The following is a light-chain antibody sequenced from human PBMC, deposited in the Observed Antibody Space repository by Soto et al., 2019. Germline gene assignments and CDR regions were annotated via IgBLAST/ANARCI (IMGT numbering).Light chain of an antibody. Sequence: IILTQSPGTVSLSPGARATLHCRASQSVSSSYLAWYQRKPGQAPRLLIYGASSRATGIPDRFSGSGSGTDFNLTISRLEPEDFAMYYCQHYGSSPRTFGQGTKVDIK. V-gene: IGKV3-20*01. J-gene: IGKJ1*01. CDR2: GAS. CDR1: QSVSSSY. CDR3: QHYGSSPRT.